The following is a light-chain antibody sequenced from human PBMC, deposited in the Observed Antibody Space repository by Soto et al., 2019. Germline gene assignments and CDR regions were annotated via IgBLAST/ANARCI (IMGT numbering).Light chain of an antibody. CDR1: QSVRSE. CDR2: GAS. Sequence: EILMTQSPASLSVSPGERVTRSCRASQSVRSELSCYQQKSGQPPRLLIYGASTRAPCIPARFSGSGSGTEFTLTINDLQPADFAVYYCQQYEWWPALTFGGGTKVDIK. J-gene: IGKJ4*01. V-gene: IGKV3-15*01. CDR3: QQYEWWPALT.